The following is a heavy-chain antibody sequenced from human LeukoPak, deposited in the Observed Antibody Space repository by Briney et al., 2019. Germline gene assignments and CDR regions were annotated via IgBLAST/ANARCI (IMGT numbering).Heavy chain of an antibody. CDR1: GFMVSRNY. V-gene: IGHV3-53*01. CDR2: MYTGGST. J-gene: IGHJ3*02. Sequence: GGSLSLSCAASGFMVSRNYMSWVRQAPGKGLEWVSVMYTGGSTYYADSVKGRFTISRDNSKNTLNLQMNSLRAEDTALYYCARRISGASYAFDIWGQGTMVTVSS. CDR3: ARRISGASYAFDI.